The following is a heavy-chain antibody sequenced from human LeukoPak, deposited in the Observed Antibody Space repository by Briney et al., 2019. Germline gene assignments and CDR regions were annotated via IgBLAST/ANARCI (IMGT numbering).Heavy chain of an antibody. Sequence: QTSETLSLTCTVSGGSISGYYWSWIRQPPGKGLEWVGYISYSGSTNYNPSLKSRVTISVDTSKNQFSLKLSSVTAADTAVYYCARVVYDYGGKRVEIWGQGTMVTVSS. J-gene: IGHJ3*02. CDR1: GGSISGYY. V-gene: IGHV4-59*01. CDR3: ARVVYDYGGKRVEI. CDR2: ISYSGST. D-gene: IGHD4-23*01.